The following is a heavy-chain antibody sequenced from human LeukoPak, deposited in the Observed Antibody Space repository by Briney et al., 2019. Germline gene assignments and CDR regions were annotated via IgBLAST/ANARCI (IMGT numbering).Heavy chain of an antibody. V-gene: IGHV3-7*01. J-gene: IGHJ4*02. Sequence: GGSLRLFCAASGFSFRNYWMGWVRQAPGKGLEWVANTKPDGSAEYYADSVRGRFTASRDNANNLLYLQMNRLRAEDTAVYYCARDGGLHTNFDYWGQGTLLTVSS. D-gene: IGHD2-15*01. CDR2: TKPDGSAE. CDR3: ARDGGLHTNFDY. CDR1: GFSFRNYW.